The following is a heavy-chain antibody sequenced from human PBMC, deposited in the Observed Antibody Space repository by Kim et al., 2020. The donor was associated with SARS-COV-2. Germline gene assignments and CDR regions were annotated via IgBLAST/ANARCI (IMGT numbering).Heavy chain of an antibody. Sequence: SETLSLTCTVSGGSINYYWGWIRQPPGKGLEWIGSIYYSGSADYNPSLKSRLTISVDMFKKQFYLKLSSVTAADTAVYYCARGEQWQDFDYWGQGTPVTVSS. J-gene: IGHJ4*02. D-gene: IGHD6-19*01. CDR1: GGSINYY. CDR3: ARGEQWQDFDY. V-gene: IGHV4-59*13. CDR2: IYYSGSA.